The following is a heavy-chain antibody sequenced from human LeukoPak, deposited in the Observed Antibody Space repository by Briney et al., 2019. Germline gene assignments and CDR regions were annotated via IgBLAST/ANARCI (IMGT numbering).Heavy chain of an antibody. J-gene: IGHJ3*02. D-gene: IGHD1-26*01. CDR3: ARAASGSYSSYTSGAFDI. V-gene: IGHV3-7*01. Sequence: GGSLRLSCAASGFTFSSYGMHWVRQAPGKGLEWVANIKQDGSEKYYVDSVKGRFTISRENAKNSLYLQMNSLRAGDTAVYYCARAASGSYSSYTSGAFDIWGQGTMVTVSS. CDR1: GFTFSSYG. CDR2: IKQDGSEK.